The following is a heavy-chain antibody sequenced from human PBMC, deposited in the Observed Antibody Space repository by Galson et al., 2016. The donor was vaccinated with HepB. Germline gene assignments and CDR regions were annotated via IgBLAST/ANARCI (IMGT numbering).Heavy chain of an antibody. CDR2: IYSSGYS. CDR3: ARDSSSGLRTFDV. CDR1: GGSISSGDYY. J-gene: IGHJ3*01. D-gene: IGHD4-17*01. V-gene: IGHV4-31*03. Sequence: TLSFTCTVSGGSISSGDYYWTWIRQRPGKGLEWIGYIYSSGYSYSNPSLKNRLAISADTSKNQFSLKLNSVTAADTAVYYCARDSSSGLRTFDVWGQGRMVTVSS.